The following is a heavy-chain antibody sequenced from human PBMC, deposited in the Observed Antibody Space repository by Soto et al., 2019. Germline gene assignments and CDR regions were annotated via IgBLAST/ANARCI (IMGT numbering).Heavy chain of an antibody. Sequence: EVQLVESGGGLVKPGGSLRLSCAASGFTFSSYSMNWVRQAPGKGLEWVSSISSSSSYIYYADSVKGRFTISRDNAKNSLYLQMNSLRAEDTAVYYCARDRGGYSGYGLFDYWGQGTLVTVSS. D-gene: IGHD5-12*01. CDR2: ISSSSSYI. CDR3: ARDRGGYSGYGLFDY. CDR1: GFTFSSYS. J-gene: IGHJ4*02. V-gene: IGHV3-21*01.